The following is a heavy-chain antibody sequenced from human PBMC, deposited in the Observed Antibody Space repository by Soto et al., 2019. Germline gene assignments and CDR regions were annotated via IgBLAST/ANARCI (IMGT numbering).Heavy chain of an antibody. CDR3: TREAASWGFAFDR. J-gene: IGHJ3*01. V-gene: IGHV3-23*01. Sequence: EVQLLESGGGLVQPGGSLRLSCAASGFTFSHYAMSWVRQAPGKGLQWVSTIFGSGAPTHYADSVKGRFGISRDNSNNMLFLEINSLKDEDTAVYYCTREAASWGFAFDRWGQGTRVAVSS. CDR1: GFTFSHYA. D-gene: IGHD3-16*01. CDR2: IFGSGAPT.